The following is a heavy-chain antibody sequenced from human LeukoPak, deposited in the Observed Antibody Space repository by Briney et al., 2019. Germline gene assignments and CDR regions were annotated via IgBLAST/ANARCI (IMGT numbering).Heavy chain of an antibody. CDR3: AIAVVTGAAY. D-gene: IGHD7-27*01. J-gene: IGHJ4*02. Sequence: GASVKVSCKASGYTFTGYYMHWGRQAPGQGLEWMGWINPNSGGTNYAQKFQGRVTMTRDTSISTAYMELSRLRSDDTAVYYCAIAVVTGAAYWGQGTLVTVSS. V-gene: IGHV1-2*02. CDR2: INPNSGGT. CDR1: GYTFTGYY.